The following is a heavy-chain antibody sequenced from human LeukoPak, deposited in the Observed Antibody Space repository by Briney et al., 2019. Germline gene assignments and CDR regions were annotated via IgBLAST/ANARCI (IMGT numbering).Heavy chain of an antibody. CDR1: GFTFSSYG. D-gene: IGHD6-19*01. CDR3: AKEGSGWRGYFDY. CDR2: IRYDGSNK. Sequence: PGGSLRLSCAASGFTFSSYGMHWVRQAPGKWLEWVAFIRYDGSNKYYADSVKGRFTISRDNSKNTLYLQMNSLRAEDTAVYYCAKEGSGWRGYFDYWGQGTLVTVSS. V-gene: IGHV3-30*02. J-gene: IGHJ4*02.